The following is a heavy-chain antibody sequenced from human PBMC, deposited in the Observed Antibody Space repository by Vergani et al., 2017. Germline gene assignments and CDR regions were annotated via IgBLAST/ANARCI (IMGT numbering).Heavy chain of an antibody. CDR2: IKSKTDGGTT. D-gene: IGHD1-14*01. Sequence: EVQLVESGGGLVKPGGSLRLSCAASGFTFSNAWMSWVRQAPGKGLEWVGRIKSKTDGGTTDYAAPVKGRFTISRDNSKSTMYLQMNSLRDEDTGVYYCARDLRLLYNRFDPWGQGTLVTVSS. V-gene: IGHV3-15*01. CDR3: ARDLRLLYNRFDP. J-gene: IGHJ5*02. CDR1: GFTFSNAW.